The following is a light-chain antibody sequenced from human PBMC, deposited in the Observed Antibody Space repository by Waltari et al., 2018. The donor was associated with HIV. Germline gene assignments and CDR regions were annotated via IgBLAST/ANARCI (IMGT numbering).Light chain of an antibody. J-gene: IGLJ2*01. CDR2: EVS. CDR1: SSHLGLYNF. CDR3: FSYAGNNYLL. V-gene: IGLV2-8*01. Sequence: QSALTQPPSASGSPGQSVTISCAGTSSHLGLYNFVSWYQHHPGKAPKLMISEVSRRPSGVPDRFSGSKSGNTASLTVSGLQAEDEAAYYCFSYAGNNYLLFGGGTKLTVL.